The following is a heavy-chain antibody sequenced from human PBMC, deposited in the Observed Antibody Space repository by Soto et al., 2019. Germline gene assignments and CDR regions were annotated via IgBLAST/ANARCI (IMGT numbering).Heavy chain of an antibody. CDR3: ARAVGSSGWNPKWFDP. V-gene: IGHV4-59*01. J-gene: IGHJ5*02. CDR1: GGSISSYY. Sequence: SETLSLTCTVSGGSISSYYWSWIRQPPGKGLEWIGYIYYSGSTNYNPSLKSRVTISVDTSKNQFSLKLSSVTAADTAVYYCARAVGSSGWNPKWFDPWGQGTLVNVSS. D-gene: IGHD6-19*01. CDR2: IYYSGST.